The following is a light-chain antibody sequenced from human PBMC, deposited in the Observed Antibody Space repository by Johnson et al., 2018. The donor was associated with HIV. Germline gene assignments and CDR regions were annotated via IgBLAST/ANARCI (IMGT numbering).Light chain of an antibody. Sequence: QPVLTQPPSVSAAPGQKVTISCSGNSSNIGKNYVSWYQHLPGTAPKLVIHENNTRPSGTPDRFSGSKSATSATLGITGLQTGVQADYYCGTWETSLSAGLLYVFGPGTKVTVL. CDR2: ENN. V-gene: IGLV1-51*02. CDR3: GTWETSLSAGLLYV. CDR1: SSNIGKNY. J-gene: IGLJ1*01.